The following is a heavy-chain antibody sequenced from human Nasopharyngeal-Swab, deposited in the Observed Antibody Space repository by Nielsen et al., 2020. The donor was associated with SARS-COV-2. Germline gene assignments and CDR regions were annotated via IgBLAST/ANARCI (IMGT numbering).Heavy chain of an antibody. CDR1: GGSISSGSYY. Sequence: LRLSCTVSGGSISSGSYYWSWIRQPAGKGLEWIGRIYTSGSTNYNPSLKSRVTISVDTSKNQFSLKLSSVTAADTAVYYCARGGSLVVPAANRLLYYYGMDVWGQGTTVTVSS. CDR2: IYTSGST. J-gene: IGHJ6*02. V-gene: IGHV4-61*02. CDR3: ARGGSLVVPAANRLLYYYGMDV. D-gene: IGHD2-2*01.